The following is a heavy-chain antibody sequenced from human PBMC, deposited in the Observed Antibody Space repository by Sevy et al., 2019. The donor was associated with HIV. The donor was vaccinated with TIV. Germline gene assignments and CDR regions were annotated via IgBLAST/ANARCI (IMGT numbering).Heavy chain of an antibody. D-gene: IGHD6-19*01. J-gene: IGHJ4*02. Sequence: GGSLRLSCAASGFTVTFNSMSWVRHAPGRGLVWVSVIYVGRNTYYADSVKGRFTIFRDSFKDTVDLQMDSLRLEDSGVYYCVRERAGIDHWGQGTLVTVSS. V-gene: IGHV3-53*01. CDR3: VRERAGIDH. CDR2: IYVGRNT. CDR1: GFTVTFNS.